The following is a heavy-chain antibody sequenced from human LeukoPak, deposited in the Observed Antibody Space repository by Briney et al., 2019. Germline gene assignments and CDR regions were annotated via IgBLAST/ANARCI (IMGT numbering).Heavy chain of an antibody. D-gene: IGHD6-19*01. CDR3: AKARIAVAATDY. J-gene: IGHJ4*02. CDR2: ISGRGGST. Sequence: GGSLRLSCAASGFTFSSYSMSWVRQAPGKGLEWVSAISGRGGSTYYADSVKGRFTISRDNSKNTLYLKMNSLRAEDTAVYYCAKARIAVAATDYWGQGTLVTVSS. CDR1: GFTFSSYS. V-gene: IGHV3-23*01.